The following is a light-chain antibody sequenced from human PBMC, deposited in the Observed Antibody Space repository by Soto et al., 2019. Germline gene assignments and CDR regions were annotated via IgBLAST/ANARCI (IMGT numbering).Light chain of an antibody. CDR1: SSDVGGYNY. Sequence: QSVLTQPPSASGTPGQRVTISCTGTSSDVGGYNYVSWYQQHPGKAPKLLIHEVSKRPSGVTDRFSGSKSGNTASLTVSGLQPEDEADYYCSSYAGRTLYVFGTGTKVTVL. V-gene: IGLV2-8*01. CDR3: SSYAGRTLYV. J-gene: IGLJ1*01. CDR2: EVS.